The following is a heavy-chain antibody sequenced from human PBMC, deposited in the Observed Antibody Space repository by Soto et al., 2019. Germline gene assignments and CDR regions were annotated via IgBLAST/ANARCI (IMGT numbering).Heavy chain of an antibody. CDR3: ARGEAAGPYGMDV. Sequence: QAQLVESGGGVVQPGRSLRLSCAASGFTFSNYGMHWVRQPPGKGLEWMAVLWSDGSNKYYAESVKGRFTISRDNSKNTLYLQMDSLRAGDTAVYYCARGEAAGPYGMDVWGQGTTVTVSS. J-gene: IGHJ6*02. D-gene: IGHD6-13*01. CDR2: LWSDGSNK. CDR1: GFTFSNYG. V-gene: IGHV3-33*01.